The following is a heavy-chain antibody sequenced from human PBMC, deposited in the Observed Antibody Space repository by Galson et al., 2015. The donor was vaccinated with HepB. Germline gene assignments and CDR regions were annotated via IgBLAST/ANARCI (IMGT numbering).Heavy chain of an antibody. Sequence: SVKVSCKASGYTFTSYGISWVRQAPGQGLEWMGWISAYNGNTNYAQKLQGRVTMTTDTSTSTAHMELRSLRSDDTAVYYCARFEGLRLGELSLVNDAFDIWGQGTMVTVSS. D-gene: IGHD3-16*02. CDR2: ISAYNGNT. J-gene: IGHJ3*02. V-gene: IGHV1-18*04. CDR3: ARFEGLRLGELSLVNDAFDI. CDR1: GYTFTSYG.